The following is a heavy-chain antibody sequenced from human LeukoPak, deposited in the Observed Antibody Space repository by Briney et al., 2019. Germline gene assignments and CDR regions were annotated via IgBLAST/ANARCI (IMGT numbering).Heavy chain of an antibody. V-gene: IGHV3-66*01. J-gene: IGHJ6*03. Sequence: GGSLRLSCAASGFTFSSYSMNWVRQAPGKGLEWVSVIYSGGTTYYADSVKGRFTISRDNSKNTVYLQMNSLRAEDTAVYYCARAQYYYYMDVWGKGTTVTISS. CDR1: GFTFSSYS. CDR3: ARAQYYYYMDV. CDR2: IYSGGTT.